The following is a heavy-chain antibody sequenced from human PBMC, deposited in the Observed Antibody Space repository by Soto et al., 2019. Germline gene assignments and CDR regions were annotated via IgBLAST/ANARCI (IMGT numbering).Heavy chain of an antibody. CDR1: GFTFSSYA. J-gene: IGHJ4*02. V-gene: IGHV3-30-3*01. D-gene: IGHD5-12*01. Sequence: GGSLRLSCAASGFTFSSYAMHWVRQAPGKGLEWVAVISYDGSNKYYADSVKGRFTISRDNSKNTLYLQMNSLRAEDTAVYYCARDLVGGKYGYGLDYWGQGTLVTVSS. CDR3: ARDLVGGKYGYGLDY. CDR2: ISYDGSNK.